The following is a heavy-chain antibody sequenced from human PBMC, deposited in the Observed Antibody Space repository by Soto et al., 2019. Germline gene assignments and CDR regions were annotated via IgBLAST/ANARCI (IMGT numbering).Heavy chain of an antibody. V-gene: IGHV3-66*01. CDR2: IYSGGST. CDR1: EFTVSSNY. D-gene: IGHD2-2*01. CDR3: ARGYQQGAFDL. Sequence: GGSLRLSCAASEFTVSSNYMSWVRQAPGKGLEWVSVIYSGGSTYYADSVKGRFTISRDNTKNTLYLQINSLRADDTAVYYCARGYQQGAFDLWGQGTKVTVSS. J-gene: IGHJ3*01.